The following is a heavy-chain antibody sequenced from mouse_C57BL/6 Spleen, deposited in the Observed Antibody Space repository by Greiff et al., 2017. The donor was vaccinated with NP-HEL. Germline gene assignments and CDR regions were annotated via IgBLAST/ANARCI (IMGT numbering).Heavy chain of an antibody. Sequence: QVQLQQPGAELVKPGASVKLSCKASGYTFTSYWMHWVKQRPGQGLEWIGMIHPNSGSTNYNEKFKSKATLTVDKSSSTAYMQLSSLTSEDSAVYYCAKSQSSNYYGRKYYFDYWGQGTTLTVSS. D-gene: IGHD1-1*01. J-gene: IGHJ2*01. CDR2: IHPNSGST. CDR1: GYTFTSYW. V-gene: IGHV1-64*01. CDR3: AKSQSSNYYGRKYYFDY.